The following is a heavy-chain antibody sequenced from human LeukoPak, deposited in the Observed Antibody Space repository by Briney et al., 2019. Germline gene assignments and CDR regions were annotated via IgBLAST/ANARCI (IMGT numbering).Heavy chain of an antibody. Sequence: SETLSLTCAVSGFSISSNYYWGWIRQPPGRGLDWIGTIYDSGNTYYNPSLKSRVTISVDTSKNHFSLKLSSVTAADTAVYYCARSPDSPDYFDSSGYDYWGQGTLVTVSS. CDR2: IYDSGNT. CDR3: ARSPDSPDYFDSSGYDY. CDR1: GFSISSNYY. V-gene: IGHV4-38-2*01. J-gene: IGHJ4*02. D-gene: IGHD3-22*01.